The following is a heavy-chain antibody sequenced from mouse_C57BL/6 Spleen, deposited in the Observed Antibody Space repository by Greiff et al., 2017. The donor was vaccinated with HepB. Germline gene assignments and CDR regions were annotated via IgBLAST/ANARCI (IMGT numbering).Heavy chain of an antibody. CDR3: ARYYYDYSHYYAMDY. CDR1: GFTFSDYG. J-gene: IGHJ4*01. Sequence: EVKLVESGGGLVKPGGSLKLSCAASGFTFSDYGMHWVRQAPEKGLEWVAYISSGSSTIYYADTVKGRFTISRDNAKNTLFLQMTSLRSEDTAMYYGARYYYDYSHYYAMDYWGQGTSVTVSS. V-gene: IGHV5-17*01. CDR2: ISSGSSTI. D-gene: IGHD2-4*01.